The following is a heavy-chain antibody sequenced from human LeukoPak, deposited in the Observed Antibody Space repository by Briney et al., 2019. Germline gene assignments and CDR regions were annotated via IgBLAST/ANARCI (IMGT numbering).Heavy chain of an antibody. CDR1: GGSINGYY. V-gene: IGHV4-59*01. J-gene: IGHJ4*02. CDR3: ARGIMTTVPTFDS. CDR2: VYYSAST. Sequence: PSETLSLTCTVSGGSINGYYWTWIRQPPGKGLEWIGFVYYSASTNYNPSLKGRVTISVDTSKKQFSLRLSSVTTAETAVYYCARGIMTTVPTFDSWGQGTLVTVSS. D-gene: IGHD4-17*01.